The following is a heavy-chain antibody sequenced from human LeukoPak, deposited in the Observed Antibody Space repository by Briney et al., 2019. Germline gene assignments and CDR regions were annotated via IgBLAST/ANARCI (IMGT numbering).Heavy chain of an antibody. D-gene: IGHD3-22*01. CDR3: TKNSEPDYYDSRGYFDC. CDR1: GFTFDDYA. V-gene: IGHV3-9*01. CDR2: ISWNGRSI. Sequence: GGSLRLSCAASGFTFDDYAMHWVRQVPGKGLEWVSGISWNGRSIGYADSVKGRFTISRDNARNPLYLEMNSLRSEDTAFYYCTKNSEPDYYDSRGYFDCWGQGTLVTVSS. J-gene: IGHJ4*02.